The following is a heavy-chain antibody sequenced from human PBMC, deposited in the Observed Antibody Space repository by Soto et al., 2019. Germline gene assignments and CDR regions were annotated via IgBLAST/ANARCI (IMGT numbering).Heavy chain of an antibody. CDR1: GYTFTSYG. CDR2: ISAYNGNT. V-gene: IGHV1-18*01. Sequence: ASVKVSCKASGYTFTSYGISWVRQAPGQGLEWMGWISAYNGNTNYAQKLQGRVTMTTDTSTSTAYMELRSLRSDDTAVYYCARDAPGLYYYYYGMDVWGQGTTVTVSS. CDR3: ARDAPGLYYYYYGMDV. J-gene: IGHJ6*02.